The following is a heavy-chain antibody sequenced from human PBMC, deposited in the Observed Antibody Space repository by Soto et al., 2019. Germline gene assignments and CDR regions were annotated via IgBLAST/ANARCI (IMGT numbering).Heavy chain of an antibody. CDR1: GFTFSSYW. Sequence: PGGSLRLSCAASGFTFSSYWMHWVRQAPGKGLVWVSRINSDGSSTSYADSVKGRFTISRDNAKNTLYLQMNSLRAEDTAVYYCALCGGDCYPLGFQHWGQGTLVTVSS. CDR3: ALCGGDCYPLGFQH. CDR2: INSDGSST. D-gene: IGHD2-21*02. V-gene: IGHV3-74*01. J-gene: IGHJ1*01.